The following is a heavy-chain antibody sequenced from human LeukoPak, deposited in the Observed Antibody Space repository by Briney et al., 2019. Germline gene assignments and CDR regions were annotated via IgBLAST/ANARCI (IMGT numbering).Heavy chain of an antibody. CDR3: ARRTRSSESHSFDY. J-gene: IGHJ4*02. D-gene: IGHD3-10*01. CDR2: ITSSGII. Sequence: GGSLRLSCAASGFDFSSYGMSWVRQAPGKGLVWVSYITSSGIIYYADSVKGRFTISRDNAKNSLFLQMNSLRDEDTAVYYCARRTRSSESHSFDYWGQGTLVTVSS. V-gene: IGHV3-48*02. CDR1: GFDFSSYG.